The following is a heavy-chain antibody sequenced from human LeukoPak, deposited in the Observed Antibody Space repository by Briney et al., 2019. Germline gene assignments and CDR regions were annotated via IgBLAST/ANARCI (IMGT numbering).Heavy chain of an antibody. CDR3: ARVTGSYYPFDY. V-gene: IGHV3-53*01. Sequence: GGSLRLSCAASGFTVSSNYMSWVRQAPGKGLEWVSIIYSGGSTYYADSVKGRFTISRDNSKNTLYLQMNSLRAEDTAVYYCARVTGSYYPFDYWGQGTLVTGSS. J-gene: IGHJ4*02. CDR2: IYSGGST. D-gene: IGHD3-10*01. CDR1: GFTVSSNY.